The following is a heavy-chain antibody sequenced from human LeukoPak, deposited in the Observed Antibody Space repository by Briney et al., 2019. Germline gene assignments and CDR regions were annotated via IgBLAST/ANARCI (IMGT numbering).Heavy chain of an antibody. CDR2: ISSSGSTI. CDR1: GFTFSDYY. V-gene: IGHV3-11*01. CDR3: ARDQTRIVVVPVDGMDV. J-gene: IGHJ6*02. Sequence: GGSLRLSCAASGFTFSDYYMSWIRQAPGKGLKWVSYISSSGSTIYYADSVKGRFTISRDNAKNSLYLQMNSLRAEDTAVYYCARDQTRIVVVPVDGMDVWGQGTTVTVSS. D-gene: IGHD2-2*01.